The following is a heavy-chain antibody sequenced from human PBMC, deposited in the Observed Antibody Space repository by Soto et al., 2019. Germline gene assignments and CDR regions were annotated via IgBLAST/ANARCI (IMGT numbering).Heavy chain of an antibody. CDR2: ISGSGDTI. Sequence: QVQLVQSGGGLIRLGGSLRLSCEASGFIVSDYYMAWIRHAPGKGLEWVSYISGSGDTIYYADSVKGRFTISRDSAKDSLYLQMNTLRDEDTAIYYCARLGQFDFWGQGTVVTVSS. V-gene: IGHV3-11*01. CDR1: GFIVSDYY. J-gene: IGHJ4*02. CDR3: ARLGQFDF.